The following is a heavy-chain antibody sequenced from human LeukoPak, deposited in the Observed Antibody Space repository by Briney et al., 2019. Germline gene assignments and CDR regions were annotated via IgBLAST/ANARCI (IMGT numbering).Heavy chain of an antibody. Sequence: GGSLRLSCAASGFTFSDYYMSWIRQAPGKGLEWVSYISSSSSYTSYADSVKGRFTISRDNAKNSLYLQMNSLRAEDTAVYYCARAIVVVTAIPEYYFDYWGQGTLVTVSS. D-gene: IGHD2-21*02. CDR3: ARAIVVVTAIPEYYFDY. J-gene: IGHJ4*02. CDR2: ISSSSSYT. CDR1: GFTFSDYY. V-gene: IGHV3-11*05.